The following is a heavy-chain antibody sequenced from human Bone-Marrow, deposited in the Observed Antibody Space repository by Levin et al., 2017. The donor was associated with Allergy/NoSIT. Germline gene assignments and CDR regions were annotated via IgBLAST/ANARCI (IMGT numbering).Heavy chain of an antibody. D-gene: IGHD1-26*01. CDR1: GFTFSDYG. J-gene: IGHJ2*01. CDR2: ISFDGAAK. Sequence: PGGSLRLSCAASGFTFSDYGMQWVRQALGKGLEWVAVISFDGAAKFYADSVKGRLTISRDNSKSTVYLEMNSLRPEDTAMYYCAKEAIWRNSGWYFDLWGRGTLVTVSS. CDR3: AKEAIWRNSGWYFDL. V-gene: IGHV3-30*18.